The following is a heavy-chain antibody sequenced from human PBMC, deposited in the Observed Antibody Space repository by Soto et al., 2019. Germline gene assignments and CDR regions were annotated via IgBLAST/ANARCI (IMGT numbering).Heavy chain of an antibody. CDR3: AHRGGSGLDY. D-gene: IGHD3-10*01. CDR1: GFSLSTSGVG. Sequence: QITLKESGPTLVKPTQTLTLTCTFSGFSLSTSGVGVGWIRQPPGKALEWLALIYWDDDKRYSPSLKSRLTSTKDTSKNQVVLTMTNLDPLDTPTYYRAHRGGSGLDYWGQGTLVTVSS. J-gene: IGHJ4*02. V-gene: IGHV2-5*02. CDR2: IYWDDDK.